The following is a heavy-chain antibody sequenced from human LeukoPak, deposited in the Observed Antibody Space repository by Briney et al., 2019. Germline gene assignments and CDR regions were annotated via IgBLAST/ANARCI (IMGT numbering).Heavy chain of an antibody. V-gene: IGHV4-34*01. D-gene: IGHD4-11*01. Sequence: SETLSLTCAVYGGSFTIYSWTWIRQPPGKSLEWVGEISPSGNTQYNPSLKSRVTISLDASKSQFYLKSNSVTAADTAVYYCARRVRSADYRLDYWGQGTLVTVSS. CDR1: GGSFTIYS. CDR2: ISPSGNT. CDR3: ARRVRSADYRLDY. J-gene: IGHJ4*02.